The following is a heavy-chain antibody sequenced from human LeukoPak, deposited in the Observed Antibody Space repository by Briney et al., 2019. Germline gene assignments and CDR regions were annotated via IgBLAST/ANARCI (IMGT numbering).Heavy chain of an antibody. CDR2: ISSSSSYI. CDR3: ASPSGSYPEGFDY. V-gene: IGHV3-21*04. D-gene: IGHD1-26*01. Sequence: GGSLRLSCAASGFTFSSYSMNWVRQAPGKGLEWVSSISSSSSYIYYADSVKGRFTISRDNAKSSLYLQMNSLRAEDTAVYYCASPSGSYPEGFDYWGQGTLVTVSS. J-gene: IGHJ4*02. CDR1: GFTFSSYS.